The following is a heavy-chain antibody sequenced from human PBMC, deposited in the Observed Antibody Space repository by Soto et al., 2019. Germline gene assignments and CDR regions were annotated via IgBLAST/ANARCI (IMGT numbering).Heavy chain of an antibody. V-gene: IGHV3-23*01. Sequence: ESGGGLVQPGGSLRLSCAASGFTFSSFAVSWVRQAPGKGLEWVSAISGSGGRTYYADSVKGRFTISRDNSKSTLYLQMNSLRVDDTAVYYCAKDPSGATSWYYWYFVLWGRGTLVTVSS. CDR1: GFTFSSFA. CDR3: AKDPSGATSWYYWYFVL. D-gene: IGHD6-13*01. CDR2: ISGSGGRT. J-gene: IGHJ2*01.